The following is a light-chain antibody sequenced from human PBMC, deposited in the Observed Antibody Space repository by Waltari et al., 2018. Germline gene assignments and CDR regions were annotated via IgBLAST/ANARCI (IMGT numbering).Light chain of an antibody. CDR2: VNRDGRH. CDR3: QTGGHGTCV. V-gene: IGLV4-69*01. CDR1: SGHSTNV. Sequence: QLVLTQSPSASASLGASVNLTCTLSSGHSTNVIAWLQKRPERGHRYLMKVNRDGRHNKGVEIPVRFSGSSAGAEHYLTTSSLQSEDEADYYCQTGGHGTCVFGGGTKLTVL. J-gene: IGLJ3*02.